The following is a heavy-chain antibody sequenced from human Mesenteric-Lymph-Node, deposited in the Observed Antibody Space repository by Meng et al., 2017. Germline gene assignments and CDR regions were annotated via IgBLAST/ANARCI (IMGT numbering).Heavy chain of an antibody. D-gene: IGHD6-13*01. CDR2: ISYDGSNK. Sequence: GESLKISCAASGFTFSSYAMHWVRQAPGKGLEWVAVISYDGSNKYYADSVKGRFTISRDNSKNTLYLQMNSLRAEDTAVYYCARGGAGSSWYVRFDYWGQGTLVTVS. CDR1: GFTFSSYA. J-gene: IGHJ4*02. CDR3: ARGGAGSSWYVRFDY. V-gene: IGHV3-30*04.